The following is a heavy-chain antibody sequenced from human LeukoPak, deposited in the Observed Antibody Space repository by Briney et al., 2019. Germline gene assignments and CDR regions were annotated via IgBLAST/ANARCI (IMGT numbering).Heavy chain of an antibody. V-gene: IGHV1-69*05. J-gene: IGHJ6*03. D-gene: IGHD1-26*01. CDR3: ARNSGSYSDYYYYYMDV. CDR1: RGTFSSYA. Sequence: GAPVKLSCKASRGTFSSYAISWVRQAPGHGLELMGGIIPFFGTANYAQKFQGRVTITTDESTSTAYMELSSLRSEDTDVYYCARNSGSYSDYYYYYMDVWGKGTTVTVSS. CDR2: IIPFFGTA.